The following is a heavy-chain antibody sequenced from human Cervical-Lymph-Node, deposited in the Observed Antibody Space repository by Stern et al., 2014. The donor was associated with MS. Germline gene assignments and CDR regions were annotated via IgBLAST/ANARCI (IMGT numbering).Heavy chain of an antibody. CDR1: GFTFSSYG. CDR3: VKRGITEVRGVRLGDY. CDR2: ISYDGSDT. J-gene: IGHJ4*02. Sequence: VQLVESGGGVVQPVRSLRLTCTVSGFTFSSYGMHWVRQAPGKGLEWVSVISYDGSDTYYAESVKGRFTISRDNTKNTLYLEMRRLRREDTAVYYCVKRGITEVRGVRLGDYWGPGTLVIVSS. V-gene: IGHV3-30*18. D-gene: IGHD3-10*01.